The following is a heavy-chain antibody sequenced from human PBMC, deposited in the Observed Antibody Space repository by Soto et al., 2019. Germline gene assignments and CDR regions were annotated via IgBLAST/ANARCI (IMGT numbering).Heavy chain of an antibody. D-gene: IGHD6-25*01. CDR3: ARAKLAAGVGILDS. Sequence: PSQTLSLTCAISGDSVSSYSAAWNWIRQSPSRGLEWLGRAYYRSKWYIEYAESVRSRVTVSPETSKNQFSLLLNSVTPEDTAVYYCARAKLAAGVGILDSWGLGTLVTVSS. J-gene: IGHJ4*02. V-gene: IGHV6-1*01. CDR1: GDSVSSYSAA. CDR2: AYYRSKWYI.